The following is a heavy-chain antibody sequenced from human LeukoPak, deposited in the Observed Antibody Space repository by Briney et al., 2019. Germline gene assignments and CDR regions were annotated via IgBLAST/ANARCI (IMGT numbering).Heavy chain of an antibody. CDR2: INPSGGST. Sequence: ASVKVSCKASGYTFTSNYMHWVRQSPGQGLEWMGIINPSGGSTSYAQKFQGRVTMTRDTSTSTVYMELSSLRSEDTAVYYCARRGDPTDYYYGMDVWGQGTTVTVSS. V-gene: IGHV1-46*01. J-gene: IGHJ6*02. D-gene: IGHD3-16*01. CDR3: ARRGDPTDYYYGMDV. CDR1: GYTFTSNY.